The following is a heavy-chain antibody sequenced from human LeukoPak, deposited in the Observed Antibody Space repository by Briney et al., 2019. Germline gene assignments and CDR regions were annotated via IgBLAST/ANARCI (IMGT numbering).Heavy chain of an antibody. CDR2: INPNNGGT. V-gene: IGHV1-2*02. CDR3: ARENDY. Sequence: ASVKVSCKASGYIFTSYGISWVRQAPGQGLEWMGCINPNNGGTNYAQKFQGRVTMTRDTSISTAYMELSGLRSDDTAVYYCARENDYWGQGTLVTVSS. J-gene: IGHJ4*02. CDR1: GYIFTSYG.